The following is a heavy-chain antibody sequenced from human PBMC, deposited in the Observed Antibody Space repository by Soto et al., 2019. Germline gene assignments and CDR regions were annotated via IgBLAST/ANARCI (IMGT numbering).Heavy chain of an antibody. Sequence: LGGSLRLSCAASGFTFSSYTMNWVRQAPGKGLEWVSYISRSSSTTYYADSVKGRFTISRDNAKNSLYLQMNSLRAEDTALYYCSRDPPRLTKLEYIDSWCQGTLVTVFS. D-gene: IGHD6-6*01. CDR1: GFTFSSYT. CDR2: ISRSSSTT. CDR3: SRDPPRLTKLEYIDS. J-gene: IGHJ4*02. V-gene: IGHV3-48*01.